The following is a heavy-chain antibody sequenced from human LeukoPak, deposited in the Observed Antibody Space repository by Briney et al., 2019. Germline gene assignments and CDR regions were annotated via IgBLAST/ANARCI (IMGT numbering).Heavy chain of an antibody. CDR3: AKFEFSLWLGELSSDAFDI. Sequence: GSLRLSCAASGFTFSSYAMSWVRQAPGKGLEWVSAISGSGGSTYYADSVKGRFTISRDNSKNTLHLQMNSLRAEDTAVYYCAKFEFSLWLGELSSDAFDIWGQGTMVTVSS. J-gene: IGHJ3*02. CDR2: ISGSGGST. V-gene: IGHV3-23*01. D-gene: IGHD3-10*01. CDR1: GFTFSSYA.